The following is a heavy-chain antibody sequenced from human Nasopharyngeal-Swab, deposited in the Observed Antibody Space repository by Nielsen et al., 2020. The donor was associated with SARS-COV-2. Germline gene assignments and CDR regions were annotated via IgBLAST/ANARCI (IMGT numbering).Heavy chain of an antibody. CDR2: ISSSSSTI. D-gene: IGHD2-2*01. CDR1: GFTFSSYS. J-gene: IGHJ6*03. Sequence: ESLKISCAASGFTFSSYSMNWVRQAPGKGLEWVSYISSSSSTIYYADSVKGRFTISRDNAKNLLYLQMNSLRAEDTAVYYCARDVVVETYYYYYMDVWGKGTTVTVSS. CDR3: ARDVVVETYYYYYMDV. V-gene: IGHV3-48*01.